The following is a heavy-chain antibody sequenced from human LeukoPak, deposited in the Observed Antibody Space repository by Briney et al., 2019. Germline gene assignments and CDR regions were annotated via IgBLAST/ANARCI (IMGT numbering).Heavy chain of an antibody. CDR1: GGSISSYY. CDR3: ARADTFNYWYFDL. D-gene: IGHD5-18*01. Sequence: SETLSLTCTVSGGSISSYYWTWTRQPPGKGLEWIGHVYYSGTTNYNPSLKSRVSISVDTSKNRFSLKLNSVTPADTAVYYCARADTFNYWYFDLWGRGTLVTVSS. CDR2: VYYSGTT. V-gene: IGHV4-59*01. J-gene: IGHJ2*01.